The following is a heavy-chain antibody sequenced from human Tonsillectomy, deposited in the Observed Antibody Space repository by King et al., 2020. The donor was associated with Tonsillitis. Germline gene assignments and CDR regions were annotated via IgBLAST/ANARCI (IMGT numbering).Heavy chain of an antibody. J-gene: IGHJ4*02. CDR2: IIPMLDIT. V-gene: IGHV1-69*09. CDR1: GGTFSSHS. D-gene: IGHD2-8*02. Sequence: QLVQSGAEVKKPGSSVKVSCKASGGTFSSHSINWVRQAPGQGLEWMGRIIPMLDITNYAQKFQGRVTITADKSTYTAYVELSSLRSEDTAVFYCARDTGYYFDYWGQGSLVTVSS. CDR3: ARDTGYYFDY.